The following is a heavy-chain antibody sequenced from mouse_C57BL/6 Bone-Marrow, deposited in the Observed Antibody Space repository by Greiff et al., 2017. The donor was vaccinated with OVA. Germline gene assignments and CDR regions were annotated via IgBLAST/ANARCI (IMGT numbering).Heavy chain of an antibody. Sequence: VKLVESGAELARPGASVKLSCKASGYTFTSYGISWVKQRTGQGLEWIGEIYPRSGNTYYNEKFKGKATLTADKSSSTAYMDLRSLTSEDSAVXSCAKLAIYYGSSPGYWGQGTTLTVSS. D-gene: IGHD1-1*01. V-gene: IGHV1-81*01. J-gene: IGHJ2*01. CDR2: IYPRSGNT. CDR1: GYTFTSYG. CDR3: AKLAIYYGSSPGY.